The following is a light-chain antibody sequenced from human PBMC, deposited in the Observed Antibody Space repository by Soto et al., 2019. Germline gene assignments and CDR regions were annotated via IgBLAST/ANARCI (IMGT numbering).Light chain of an antibody. J-gene: IGLJ2*01. CDR3: SSYTSSSTLNVV. V-gene: IGLV2-14*01. CDR1: SSDVGGYNY. CDR2: DVS. Sequence: QSALTQPASVSGSPGQSITISCTGTSSDVGGYNYVSWYQQHPGKAPKLMIYDVSNRPSGVSNRFSGSKSGNTAALTISGLQAEDEADYYSSSYTSSSTLNVVFGGGTKVTVL.